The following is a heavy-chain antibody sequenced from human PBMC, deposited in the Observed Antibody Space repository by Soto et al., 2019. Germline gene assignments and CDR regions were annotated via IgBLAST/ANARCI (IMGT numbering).Heavy chain of an antibody. CDR1: GDSITSHDYY. J-gene: IGHJ4*02. Sequence: SETLSLTCTVSGDSITSHDYYWGWIRQSPGKGLEWIGSIYYSGKTDYNPSLKSRITISVDTSNDQFSLMLTSVTAADAAVYYCARLYSGNLSFDYWGQGTLVTVSS. CDR2: IYYSGKT. CDR3: ARLYSGNLSFDY. V-gene: IGHV4-39*01. D-gene: IGHD6-13*01.